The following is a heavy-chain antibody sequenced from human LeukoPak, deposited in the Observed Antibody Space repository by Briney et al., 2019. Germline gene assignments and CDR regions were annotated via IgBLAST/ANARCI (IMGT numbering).Heavy chain of an antibody. Sequence: GGSLRLSCAASGFTFSNSWMHWVRQAPGMGLVWISRIKDDGRSPTYAESVKGRFTISRDNAKDMLYLQMNSLRAEDTAVYYCVSFSSDGDGHTKSDYWGQGTLVTVSS. CDR1: GFTFSNSW. CDR3: VSFSSDGDGHTKSDY. V-gene: IGHV3-74*01. D-gene: IGHD2-8*01. CDR2: IKDDGRSP. J-gene: IGHJ4*02.